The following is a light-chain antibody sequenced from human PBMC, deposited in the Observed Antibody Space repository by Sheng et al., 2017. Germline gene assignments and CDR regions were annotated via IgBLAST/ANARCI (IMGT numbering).Light chain of an antibody. J-gene: IGKJ2*03. CDR3: QQYVRFYS. V-gene: IGKV1-5*01. CDR1: QSLNNA. CDR2: DAS. Sequence: IQMTQSPSTLSASVGDRVIITCRASQSLNNALAWYQVKPGKAPKFLIYDASTLQRGVPSRFSGSGSGTEFTLTISSLQPDDFATYYCQQYVRFYSFGQGTK.